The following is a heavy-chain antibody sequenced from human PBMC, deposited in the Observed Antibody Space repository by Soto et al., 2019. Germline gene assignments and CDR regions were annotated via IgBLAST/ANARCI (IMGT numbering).Heavy chain of an antibody. J-gene: IGHJ4*02. CDR3: ARGDRYYYDSSGVDY. V-gene: IGHV3-74*01. CDR1: GFTFSSYW. Sequence: EVQLVESGGGLVQPGGSLRLSCAASGFTFSSYWMHWVRQAPGKGLVWVSRINSDGSSTSYADSVKGRFTISRDNAKNPLYLQMNSLRAEDTAVYYCARGDRYYYDSSGVDYWGQGTLVTVSS. CDR2: INSDGSST. D-gene: IGHD3-22*01.